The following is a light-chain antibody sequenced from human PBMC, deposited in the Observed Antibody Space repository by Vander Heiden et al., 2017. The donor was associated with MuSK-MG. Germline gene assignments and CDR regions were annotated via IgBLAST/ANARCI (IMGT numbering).Light chain of an antibody. Sequence: QSALTQPPSVSGSPGQSITISCTGTSSDVGSYNLVSWYQQHPGKAPKLMIYEVSKRPSGVSNRFSGSKSGNTASLTISGLQAEDEADYYCGSYAGSSRVFGGGTKLTVL. CDR2: EVS. J-gene: IGLJ2*01. CDR3: GSYAGSSRV. V-gene: IGLV2-23*02. CDR1: SSDVGSYNL.